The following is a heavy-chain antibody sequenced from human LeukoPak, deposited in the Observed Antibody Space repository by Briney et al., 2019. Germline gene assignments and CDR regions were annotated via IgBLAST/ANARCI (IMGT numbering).Heavy chain of an antibody. V-gene: IGHV3-53*01. CDR3: ASPIHDYGVAEL. CDR2: IYSGGGT. Sequence: GGSLRLSCAASGFNVSSNYMTWVRQAPGKGLEWVSVIYSGGGTLYADSVKGRFTISRDKSKNTVYLQMNSLRVEDTAVYYCASPIHDYGVAELWGQGTLVTVSS. D-gene: IGHD4/OR15-4a*01. J-gene: IGHJ4*02. CDR1: GFNVSSNY.